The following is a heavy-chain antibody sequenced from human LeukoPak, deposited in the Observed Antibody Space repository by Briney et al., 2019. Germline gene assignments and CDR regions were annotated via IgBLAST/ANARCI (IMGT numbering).Heavy chain of an antibody. CDR3: AKDRPIAAAGYFDY. CDR1: EFSVGSNY. Sequence: GGSLRLSCAASEFSVGSNYMTWVRQAPGKGLEWVSLIYSGGSTYYADSVKGRFTISRDNSKNTLYLQMNSLRAEDTAVYYCAKDRPIAAAGYFDYWGQGTLVTVSS. CDR2: IYSGGST. V-gene: IGHV3-66*01. J-gene: IGHJ4*02. D-gene: IGHD6-13*01.